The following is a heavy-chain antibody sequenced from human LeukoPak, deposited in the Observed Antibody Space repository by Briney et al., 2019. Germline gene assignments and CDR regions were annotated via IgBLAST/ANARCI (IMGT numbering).Heavy chain of an antibody. CDR2: ISSSGSTI. J-gene: IGHJ4*02. D-gene: IGHD6-13*01. V-gene: IGHV3-48*03. Sequence: GGSLRLSCAASGFSFSTYEMNWVRQAPGKGLEWVSYISSSGSTIYYADSVKGRFTISRENAKNSLYLQMNSLRAEDTAVYYCARVAAAGTYYFDSWGQGALVTVSS. CDR3: ARVAAAGTYYFDS. CDR1: GFSFSTYE.